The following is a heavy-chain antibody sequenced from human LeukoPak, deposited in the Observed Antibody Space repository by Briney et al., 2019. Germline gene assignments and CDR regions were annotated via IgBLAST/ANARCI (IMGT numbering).Heavy chain of an antibody. D-gene: IGHD1-14*01. CDR2: VHPDNSNT. Sequence: ASVKVSCKTSGYPFTKWEINWVRQAAGQGLEWLGWVHPDNSNTYYAQRFRGRVTMSRDTSTTTAYMELSGLSSNDTAVYFCATGPRNDPWGQGTLVTVSS. V-gene: IGHV1-8*01. J-gene: IGHJ5*02. CDR3: ATGPRNDP. CDR1: GYPFTKWE.